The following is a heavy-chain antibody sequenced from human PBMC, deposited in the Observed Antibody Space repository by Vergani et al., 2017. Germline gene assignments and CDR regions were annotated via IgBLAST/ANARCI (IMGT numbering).Heavy chain of an antibody. CDR1: GGSISSYY. CDR3: ARDYCSSTSCFLDY. D-gene: IGHD2-2*01. V-gene: IGHV4-4*07. J-gene: IGHJ4*02. Sequence: QVQLQESGPGLVKPSETLSLTCTVSGGSISSYYWSWIRQPAGKGLEWIGRIYTSGSTTYNPSLKSRVTMSVETSKNQFSLTLSSVTAADTAVYYCARDYCSSTSCFLDYWGQGTLVTVSS. CDR2: IYTSGST.